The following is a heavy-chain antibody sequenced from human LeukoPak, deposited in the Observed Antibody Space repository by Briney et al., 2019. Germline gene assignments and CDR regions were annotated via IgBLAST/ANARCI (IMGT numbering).Heavy chain of an antibody. CDR3: ARQGSGTPFDY. Sequence: PSETLSLTCAVSGGSFNDNYWTWIRQPPGKGLEWIGEINHNGNSNYNPSLKSRATISIDTSKNQFSLELSSVTAADTAVYYCARQGSGTPFDYWGQGTLVTVSS. J-gene: IGHJ4*02. CDR1: GGSFNDNY. V-gene: IGHV4-34*01. CDR2: INHNGNS. D-gene: IGHD3-10*01.